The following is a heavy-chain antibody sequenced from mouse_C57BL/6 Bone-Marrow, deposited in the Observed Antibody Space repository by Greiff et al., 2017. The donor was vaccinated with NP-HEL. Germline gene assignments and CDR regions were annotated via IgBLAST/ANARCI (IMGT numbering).Heavy chain of an antibody. CDR1: GFTFSDFY. V-gene: IGHV7-1*01. D-gene: IGHD1-1*01. CDR2: SRNKANDYTT. CDR3: AREIYYGSSYYFDY. Sequence: EVQVVESGGGLVQSGRSLRLSCATSGFTFSDFYMEWVRQAPGKGLEWIAASRNKANDYTTEYSASVKGRFIVSRDTSQSILYLQMNALGAEDTAIYYCAREIYYGSSYYFDYWGQGTTLTVSS. J-gene: IGHJ2*01.